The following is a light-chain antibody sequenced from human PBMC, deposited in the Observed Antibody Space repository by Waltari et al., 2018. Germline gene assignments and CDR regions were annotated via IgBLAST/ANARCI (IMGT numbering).Light chain of an antibody. CDR3: MQALQTPRT. CDR2: LGS. Sequence: IVMTQSPLSLPVTPGEPASISCRSSQSLLDSNGNDYLDWYLQKPGQSPQLLIYLGSYRASGVPDRFNGSGSGSNFTLTISRVEAADVGVYYCMQALQTPRTFGQGTKLEIK. CDR1: QSLLDSNGNDY. J-gene: IGKJ2*01. V-gene: IGKV2-28*01.